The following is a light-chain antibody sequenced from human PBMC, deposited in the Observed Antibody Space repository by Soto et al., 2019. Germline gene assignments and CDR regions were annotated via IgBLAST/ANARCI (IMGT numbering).Light chain of an antibody. Sequence: SYELTPAPSVSVAPGQTATITCGGTKIESKSVNWYQQRPGQAPALVVYADDSRPSGIPGRLSGSNSGDPATLTITRVEAGDEAVYYCQVWDSSSDHVVFGGGTKLTVL. CDR1: KIESKS. CDR3: QVWDSSSDHVV. J-gene: IGLJ3*02. V-gene: IGLV3-21*02. CDR2: ADD.